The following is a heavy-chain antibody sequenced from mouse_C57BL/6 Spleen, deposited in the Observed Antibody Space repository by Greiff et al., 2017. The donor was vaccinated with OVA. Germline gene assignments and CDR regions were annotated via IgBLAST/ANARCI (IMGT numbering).Heavy chain of an antibody. CDR1: GFTFSSYA. CDR2: ISDGGSYT. V-gene: IGHV5-4*01. J-gene: IGHJ2*01. Sequence: EVHLVESGGGLVKPGGSLKLSCAASGFTFSSYAMSWVRQTPEKRLEWVATISDGGSYTYYPDNVKGRFTISRDNAKNNLYLQVSHLKSEDTAMYYCAREDDYLFDYWGQGTTLTVSS. D-gene: IGHD2-4*01. CDR3: AREDDYLFDY.